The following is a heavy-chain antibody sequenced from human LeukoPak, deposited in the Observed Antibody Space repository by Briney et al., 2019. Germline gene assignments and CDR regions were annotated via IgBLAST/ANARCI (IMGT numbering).Heavy chain of an antibody. Sequence: PSETLSLTCTVSGGSISSYYWSWIRQPPGKGLEWIGYIYYSGSTNYNPSLKSRVTISVDTSKNQFSLKLSSVTAADTAVYYCAAGLEGLSDYWGQGTLVTVSS. CDR3: AAGLEGLSDY. J-gene: IGHJ4*02. V-gene: IGHV4-59*01. CDR1: GGSISSYY. D-gene: IGHD3-3*01. CDR2: IYYSGST.